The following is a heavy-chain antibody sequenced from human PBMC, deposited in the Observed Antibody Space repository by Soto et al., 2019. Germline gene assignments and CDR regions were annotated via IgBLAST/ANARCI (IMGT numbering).Heavy chain of an antibody. J-gene: IGHJ6*02. CDR1: GFTFSSYG. D-gene: IGHD3-3*01. Sequence: PGGSLRLSCAASGFTFSSYGMHWVRQAPGKGLEWVAVISYDGSNKYYADSVKGRFTISRDNSKNTLYLQMNSLRAEDTAVYYCAKDREYDFWSGYYTGYYYYGMDVWGQGTTVTVSS. CDR2: ISYDGSNK. CDR3: AKDREYDFWSGYYTGYYYYGMDV. V-gene: IGHV3-30*18.